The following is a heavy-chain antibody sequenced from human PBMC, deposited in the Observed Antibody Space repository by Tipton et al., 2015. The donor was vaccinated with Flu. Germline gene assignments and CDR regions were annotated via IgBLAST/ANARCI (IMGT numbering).Heavy chain of an antibody. CDR1: GGSISSYY. V-gene: IGHV4-59*12. D-gene: IGHD6-19*01. CDR3: ARDAGSGTQYFQH. Sequence: TLSLTCTVSGGSISSYYWSWIRQPPGKGLEWIGYIYYSGSTNYNPSLKSRVTMSVDTSKNQFSLKLSSVTAADTAVYYCARDAGSGTQYFQHWGQGTLVTVSS. CDR2: IYYSGST. J-gene: IGHJ1*01.